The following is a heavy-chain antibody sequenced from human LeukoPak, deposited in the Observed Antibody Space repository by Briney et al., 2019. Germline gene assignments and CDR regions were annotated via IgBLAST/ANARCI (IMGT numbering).Heavy chain of an antibody. D-gene: IGHD6-19*01. V-gene: IGHV3-7*03. CDR1: GFTFSSYW. CDR3: ATGAGCGY. Sequence: GGSLRLSCAASGFTFSSYWMTWVRQAPGKGLEWVANLRQDGSERNYVDSVKGRFTISRDNAKNSLYLQMNTLRDEDTAVYYCATGAGCGYWGQGTLVTVSS. CDR2: LRQDGSER. J-gene: IGHJ4*02.